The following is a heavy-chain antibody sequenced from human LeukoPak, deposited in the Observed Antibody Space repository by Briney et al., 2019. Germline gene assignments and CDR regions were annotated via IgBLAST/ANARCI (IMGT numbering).Heavy chain of an antibody. CDR1: GFTFSTYA. J-gene: IGHJ2*01. V-gene: IGHV3-23*01. D-gene: IGHD7-27*01. CDR2: ISGSSGST. CDR3: AKDSNWGSGWYFDL. Sequence: GGSLRLSCAASGFTFSTYAMSWVRQAPGKGLEWVSAISGSSGSTYYADSVKGRFTISRDNSKNTLYLQMNSLRAEDTAVYYCAKDSNWGSGWYFDLWGRGTLVTVSS.